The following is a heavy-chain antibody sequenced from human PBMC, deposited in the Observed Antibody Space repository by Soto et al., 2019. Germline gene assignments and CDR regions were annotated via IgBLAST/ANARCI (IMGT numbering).Heavy chain of an antibody. D-gene: IGHD1-26*01. CDR2: ISYDGSSK. CDR3: AKGSIVGATKDWFDP. CDR1: GFTFSSYG. Sequence: RRLSCAASGFTFSSYGMYWVRQAPGKGLEWVAVISYDGSSKYYADSVKGRLTISRDNSENTLYLQMNSLRAEDTAVYYCAKGSIVGATKDWFDPWGQGTLVTVSS. V-gene: IGHV3-30*18. J-gene: IGHJ5*02.